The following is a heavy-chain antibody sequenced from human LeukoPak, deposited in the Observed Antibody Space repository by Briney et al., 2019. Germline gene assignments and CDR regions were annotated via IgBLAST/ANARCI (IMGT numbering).Heavy chain of an antibody. V-gene: IGHV3-30-3*01. CDR1: GFTFSSYA. CDR2: ISYDGSNK. D-gene: IGHD6-13*01. CDR3: AKVPPLATHFDY. Sequence: SGGSLRLSCAASGFTFSSYAMHWVRQAPGKGLEWVAVISYDGSNKYYADSVKGRFTISRDNSKNTLYLQMNSLRAEDTAVYYCAKVPPLATHFDYWGQGTLVTVSS. J-gene: IGHJ4*02.